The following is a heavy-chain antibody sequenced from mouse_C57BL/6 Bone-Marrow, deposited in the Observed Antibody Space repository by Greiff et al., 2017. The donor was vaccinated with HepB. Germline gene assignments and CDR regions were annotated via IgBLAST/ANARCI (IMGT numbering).Heavy chain of an antibody. V-gene: IGHV1-64*01. CDR3: ARKVWGSSAYYFY. CDR2: IHPNSGST. CDR1: GYTFTSYW. J-gene: IGHJ3*01. D-gene: IGHD2-10*01. Sequence: VQLQQPGAELVKPGASVKLSCKASGYTFTSYWMHWVKQRPGQGLEWIGMIHPNSGSTNYNEKFKSKATLTVDKSSSTAYMQLSSLTSEDSAVYYCARKVWGSSAYYFYWGQGTLVTVSA.